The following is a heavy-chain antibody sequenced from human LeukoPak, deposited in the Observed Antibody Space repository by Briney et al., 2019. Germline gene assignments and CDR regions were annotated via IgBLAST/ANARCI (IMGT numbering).Heavy chain of an antibody. CDR3: ARGNGNVGGRLDP. CDR1: GFSVSGIH. Sequence: GGSLRLSCVASGFSVSGIHMNWVRQAPGKDLEWVSGLYSGGATYYADSMGGRFTISRDHSKDTLYLQMTNLRVDDTAIYYCARGNGNVGGRLDPWGQGIRVTVSS. CDR2: LYSGGAT. J-gene: IGHJ5*02. V-gene: IGHV3-66*01. D-gene: IGHD1-1*01.